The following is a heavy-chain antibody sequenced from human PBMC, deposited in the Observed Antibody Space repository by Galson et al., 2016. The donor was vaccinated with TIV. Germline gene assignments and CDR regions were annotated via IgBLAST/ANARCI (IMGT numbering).Heavy chain of an antibody. Sequence: SLRLSCATSGFTFSTYWMSWVRQAPGKGPEWVANIKEDGSEKYYVDSVKGRFTISRDNAKNSLNLQMDRLRADDTAVYYCARERDNRDNDGARFDFWGQGTLITVSS. CDR1: GFTFSTYW. V-gene: IGHV3-7*03. J-gene: IGHJ4*02. CDR2: IKEDGSEK. CDR3: ARERDNRDNDGARFDF. D-gene: IGHD4/OR15-4a*01.